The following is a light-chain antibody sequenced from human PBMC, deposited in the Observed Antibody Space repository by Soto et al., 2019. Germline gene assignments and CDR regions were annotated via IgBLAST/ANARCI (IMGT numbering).Light chain of an antibody. Sequence: DIVLTQSPATLSVSPGERVTLSCRASQSVDINLAWYQQKPGQPPRLLIYGASTRATDMSGTFSGRGSGTEFTLTISSLRPEDFAVYYCQQYRSWPRTFGQGTKVEMK. J-gene: IGKJ1*01. CDR2: GAS. V-gene: IGKV3-15*01. CDR3: QQYRSWPRT. CDR1: QSVDIN.